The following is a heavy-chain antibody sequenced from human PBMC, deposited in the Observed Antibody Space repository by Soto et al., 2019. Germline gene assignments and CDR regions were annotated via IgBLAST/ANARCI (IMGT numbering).Heavy chain of an antibody. CDR3: ARDGYYGSGSYGMDV. Sequence: ASVKVSCKASGYTFTSYYMHWVRQAPGQGLEWMGIINPSGGSTSYAQKFQGRVIMTTDTSTKTAYMVLRSLRFDDTAVYYCARDGYYGSGSYGMDVWGQGTTVTVSS. V-gene: IGHV1-46*01. CDR2: INPSGGST. J-gene: IGHJ6*02. D-gene: IGHD3-10*01. CDR1: GYTFTSYY.